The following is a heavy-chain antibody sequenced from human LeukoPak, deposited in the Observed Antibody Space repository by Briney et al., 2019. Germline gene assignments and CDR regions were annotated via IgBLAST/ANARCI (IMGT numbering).Heavy chain of an antibody. CDR2: IYTSGST. CDR3: ASRVIFGVVTASP. V-gene: IGHV4-4*07. CDR1: GGSISSYY. D-gene: IGHD3-3*01. J-gene: IGHJ5*02. Sequence: PSETLSLTCTVSGGSISSYYWSWIRQPAGKGLEWIGRIYTSGSTNYNPSLKSRVTISVDTSKNQFSLKLSSVTAEDTAVYYCASRVIFGVVTASPWGQGTLVTVSS.